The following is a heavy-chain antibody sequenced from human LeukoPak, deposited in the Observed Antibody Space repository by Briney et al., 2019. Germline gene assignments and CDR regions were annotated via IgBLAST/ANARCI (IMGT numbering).Heavy chain of an antibody. J-gene: IGHJ4*02. CDR2: IYHSGST. D-gene: IGHD1-1*01. CDR3: ARDGNAL. CDR1: AYAISGGYY. Sequence: SETLSLTCNVSAYAISGGYYWGWIRQPPGKGLEWMGSIYHSGSTYYNPALKSRVSISIDTSKNQFSLKLRSVTAADTAVYYCARDGNALWGQGTLVTVSS. V-gene: IGHV4-38-2*02.